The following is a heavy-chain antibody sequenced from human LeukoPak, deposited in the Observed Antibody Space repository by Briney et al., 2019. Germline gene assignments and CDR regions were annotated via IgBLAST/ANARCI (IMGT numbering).Heavy chain of an antibody. CDR1: GFTFSSHS. CDR2: IISSGNTI. J-gene: IGHJ4*02. D-gene: IGHD2-15*01. V-gene: IGHV3-48*02. CDR3: ARGCSAASCYDY. Sequence: GGSLRLSCAASGFTFSSHSMNWVRQAPGKGLEWISCIISSGNTIYYADSVKGRFTISRDNAKNSLYLQMNSLTDEDTAVYYCARGCSAASCYDYWGQGTLVTVSS.